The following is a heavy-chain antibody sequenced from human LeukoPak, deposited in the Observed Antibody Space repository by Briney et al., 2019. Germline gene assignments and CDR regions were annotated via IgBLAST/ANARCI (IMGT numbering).Heavy chain of an antibody. Sequence: GASVKVSCKASGYTFTGYYMHWVRQAPGQGLEWMGWINPNSGGTNYAQKFQGRVTMTRDTSISTAYMELSRLRSGDTAVYYCARGRNSVYYFNVVAPYYFDYWGQGTLVTVSS. V-gene: IGHV1-2*02. D-gene: IGHD3-22*01. CDR2: INPNSGGT. CDR1: GYTFTGYY. CDR3: ARGRNSVYYFNVVAPYYFDY. J-gene: IGHJ4*02.